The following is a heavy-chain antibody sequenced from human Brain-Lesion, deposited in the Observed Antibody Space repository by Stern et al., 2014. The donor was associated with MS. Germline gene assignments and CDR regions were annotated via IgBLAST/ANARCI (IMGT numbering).Heavy chain of an antibody. J-gene: IGHJ4*02. Sequence: MQLVESGGGLVQPGGYLRLSCAASGFTFNNYWMTWVLQAPGKGLEWVANIKQDGSEKFYVNSVKGRFTISRDNAKNSLYLQMNALKAEDTAVYYCARDDTSSSWYNYWGQGTLVTVSS. CDR3: ARDDTSSSWYNY. D-gene: IGHD6-13*01. V-gene: IGHV3-7*01. CDR1: GFTFNNYW. CDR2: IKQDGSEK.